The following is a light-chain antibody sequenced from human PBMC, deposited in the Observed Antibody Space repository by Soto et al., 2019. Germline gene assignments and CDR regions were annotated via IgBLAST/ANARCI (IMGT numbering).Light chain of an antibody. CDR1: SNDIGGYDY. J-gene: IGLJ2*01. CDR3: SSFAGSDNLVI. CDR2: EVN. V-gene: IGLV2-8*01. Sequence: QSALTQPPYASGSPGQSVTISCTGTSNDIGGYDYVSWYQQHPGKAPKLIISEVNKRPSGVPDRFSGSKSGNTASLIVSGLQAEDEAEYYCSSFAGSDNLVIFGGGTQLTVL.